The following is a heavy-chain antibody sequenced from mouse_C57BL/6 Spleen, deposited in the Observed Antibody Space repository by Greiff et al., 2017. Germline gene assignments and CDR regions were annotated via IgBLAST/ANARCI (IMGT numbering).Heavy chain of an antibody. CDR2: IHPNSGST. CDR3: ARDGSSYPYGY. Sequence: QVQLQQPGAELVKPGASVKLSCKASGYTFTSYWMHWVKQRPGQGLEWIGMIHPNSGSTNYNEKFKSKATLTVDKSSITAYMQLSSLTSEDSSVYYCARDGSSYPYGYWGQGTLVTVSA. J-gene: IGHJ3*02. V-gene: IGHV1-64*01. D-gene: IGHD1-1*01. CDR1: GYTFTSYW.